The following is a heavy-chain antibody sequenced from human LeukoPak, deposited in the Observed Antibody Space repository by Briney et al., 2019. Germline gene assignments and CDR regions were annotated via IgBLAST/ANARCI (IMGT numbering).Heavy chain of an antibody. J-gene: IGHJ5*02. CDR3: ARDRVLRFLEWLGGRGSPNWFDP. D-gene: IGHD3-3*01. Sequence: GASVKVSCKASGYTSTGYGISWVRQAPGQGLEWMGWISAYNGNTNYAQKLQGRVTMTTDTSTSTAYMELRSLRSDDTAVYYCARDRVLRFLEWLGGRGSPNWFDPWGQGTLVTVSS. V-gene: IGHV1-18*01. CDR1: GYTSTGYG. CDR2: ISAYNGNT.